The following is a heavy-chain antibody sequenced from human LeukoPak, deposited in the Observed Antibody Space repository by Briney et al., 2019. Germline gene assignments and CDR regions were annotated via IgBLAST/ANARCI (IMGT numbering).Heavy chain of an antibody. J-gene: IGHJ3*02. CDR1: GGSISSSSYY. D-gene: IGHD2-21*02. Sequence: SETLSLTCTVSGGSISSSSYYWGWIRQPPGKGLEWIGYIYYSGSTNYNPSLKSRVTISVDTSKNQFSLKLSSVTAADTAVYYCARLGGGDYAFDIWGQGTMVTVSS. V-gene: IGHV4-61*05. CDR2: IYYSGST. CDR3: ARLGGGDYAFDI.